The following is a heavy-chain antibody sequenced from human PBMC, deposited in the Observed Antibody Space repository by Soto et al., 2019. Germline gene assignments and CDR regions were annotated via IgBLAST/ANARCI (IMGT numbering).Heavy chain of an antibody. Sequence: PGESLKISCKASGYSFGSYWIGWVRQMPGKGLEWMGVIFPDDSKVTYSPSFEGQVTIPADKPITTAYLQWNSLKPSDTAMYYCGRRCSGGTCYSPHYFSGTAVWGKGTTVPVS. CDR2: IFPDDSKV. D-gene: IGHD2-15*01. CDR1: GYSFGSYW. J-gene: IGHJ6*04. V-gene: IGHV5-51*01. CDR3: GRRCSGGTCYSPHYFSGTAV.